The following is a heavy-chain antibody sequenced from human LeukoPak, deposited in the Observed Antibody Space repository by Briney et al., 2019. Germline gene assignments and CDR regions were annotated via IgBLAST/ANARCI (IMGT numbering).Heavy chain of an antibody. D-gene: IGHD2-8*01. CDR2: VKHDGDT. V-gene: IGHV4-34*01. CDR3: ARGPVALPNDRLSLFFDF. J-gene: IGHJ5*01. Sequence: SETLSLTCAVYGASFNTYYWTWIPQSPDKGLEWIGEVKHDGDTNVNPSLRSRVVMSVDASKNQFSLKMTSVTAADTAIYFCARGPVALPNDRLSLFFDFWGQGTLVTVSS. CDR1: GASFNTYY.